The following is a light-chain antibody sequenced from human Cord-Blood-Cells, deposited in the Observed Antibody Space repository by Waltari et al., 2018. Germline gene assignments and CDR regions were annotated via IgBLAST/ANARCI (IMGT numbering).Light chain of an antibody. J-gene: IGLJ3*02. Sequence: QSVLTQPPSVSGAPGQRVPIPCTGSSSHIGAGYDVHWYQQLPGTAPKLLIYGNSNRPSGVPDRFSGSKSGTSASLAITGLQAEDEADYYCQSYDSSLSGSVFGGGTKLTVL. CDR2: GNS. CDR1: SSHIGAGYD. CDR3: QSYDSSLSGSV. V-gene: IGLV1-40*01.